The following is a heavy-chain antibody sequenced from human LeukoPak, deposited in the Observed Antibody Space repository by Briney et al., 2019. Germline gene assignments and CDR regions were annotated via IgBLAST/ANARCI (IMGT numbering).Heavy chain of an antibody. D-gene: IGHD3-22*01. CDR1: GFTFSNYW. CDR2: IKQDGSEK. V-gene: IGHV3-7*01. J-gene: IGHJ3*02. CDR3: ARDPVGYYDSSGPI. Sequence: GGSLRLSCAASGFTFSNYWMSWVRQAPGKGLEWVANIKQDGSEKSYVGSVTGRFTISRDNAKNSLYLQMNSLRAEDTAVYYCARDPVGYYDSSGPIWGQGTMVTVSS.